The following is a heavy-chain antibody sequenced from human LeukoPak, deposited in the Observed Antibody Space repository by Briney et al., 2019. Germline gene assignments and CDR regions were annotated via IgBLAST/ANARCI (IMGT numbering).Heavy chain of an antibody. J-gene: IGHJ4*01. V-gene: IGHV3-30*02. CDR3: AKCGPYSSKWYLNLIAY. Sequence: GGSLRLSCAASGFTFNTYAMHWVRQAPGKGLEWVALIWYDGSNRDYADSVKGRFTVSRDNSKNTVYLQMNSLSPEDTAVYYCAKCGPYSSKWYLNLIAYWGHGTLVTVSS. CDR1: GFTFNTYA. CDR2: IWYDGSNR. D-gene: IGHD6-13*01.